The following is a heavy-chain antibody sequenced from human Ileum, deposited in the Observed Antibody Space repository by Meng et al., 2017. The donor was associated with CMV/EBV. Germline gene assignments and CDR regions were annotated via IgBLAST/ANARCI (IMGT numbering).Heavy chain of an antibody. V-gene: IGHV4-30-4*01. CDR1: GDSIGSGHYY. J-gene: IGHJ4*02. D-gene: IGHD6-6*01. Sequence: QVHLPLPGPGLVKPSQTRALTWTCSGDSIGSGHYYWSWIRQTPGKGLEWIGHIHDSGSTYYNPSLKSRVTISVDTSKNQFSLKLSSVTAADTAVYYCARVWGIAVRPLDYWGQGTLVTVSS. CDR2: IHDSGST. CDR3: ARVWGIAVRPLDY.